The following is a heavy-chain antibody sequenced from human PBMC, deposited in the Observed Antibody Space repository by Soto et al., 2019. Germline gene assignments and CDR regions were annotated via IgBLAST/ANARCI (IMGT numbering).Heavy chain of an antibody. J-gene: IGHJ4*02. CDR3: ARQPRGPGYGERGLYFDY. Sequence: ASVKVSCKASGYTFTGYYMHWVRQAPGQGLEWMGWINPNSGGTNYAQKFQGRVTMTRDTSRNQFSLNLISVTAADTAVYFCARQPRGPGYGERGLYFDYWGQGTLVTVSS. V-gene: IGHV1-2*02. CDR2: INPNSGGT. D-gene: IGHD3-16*01. CDR1: GYTFTGYY.